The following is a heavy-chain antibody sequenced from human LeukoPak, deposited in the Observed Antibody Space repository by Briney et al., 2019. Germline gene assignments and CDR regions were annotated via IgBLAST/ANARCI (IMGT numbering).Heavy chain of an antibody. Sequence: SETLSLTCTVSGGSISSYYWSWIRQPPGKGLEWIGYIYYSGSTNYNPSLKSRVTISVDTSKNQFSLKLSSVTAADTAVYYCARSALDSSGWYYYYYYMDVWGKGTTVTISS. CDR2: IYYSGST. CDR1: GGSISSYY. J-gene: IGHJ6*03. CDR3: ARSALDSSGWYYYYYYMDV. D-gene: IGHD6-19*01. V-gene: IGHV4-59*08.